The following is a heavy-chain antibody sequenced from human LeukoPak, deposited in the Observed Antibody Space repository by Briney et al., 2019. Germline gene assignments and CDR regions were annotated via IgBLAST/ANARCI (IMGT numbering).Heavy chain of an antibody. J-gene: IGHJ5*02. Sequence: PGESLKISCKGSGYSFTSYWIGWVRQMPGKGLEWMGIIYPGDSDTRYSPSLQGQVTISADKSISTAYLQWSSLKASDTAMYYCARHQGVLYYDILTGYRRSNWFDPWGQGTLVTVSS. CDR3: ARHQGVLYYDILTGYRRSNWFDP. D-gene: IGHD3-9*01. CDR1: GYSFTSYW. CDR2: IYPGDSDT. V-gene: IGHV5-51*01.